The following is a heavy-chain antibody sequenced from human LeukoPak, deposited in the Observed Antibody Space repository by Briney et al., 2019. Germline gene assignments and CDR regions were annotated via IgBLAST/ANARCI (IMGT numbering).Heavy chain of an antibody. J-gene: IGHJ6*02. CDR2: INPNGGGT. CDR3: ARGRPIVVVPAAKGGDYYYGMDV. CDR1: GYTFTGYY. Sequence: ASVKVSCKASGYTFTGYYMHWVRQAPGQGLEWMGWINPNGGGTNYAQKFQGRVTMTRDTSISTAYMELSRLRSDDTAVYYCARGRPIVVVPAAKGGDYYYGMDVWGQGTTVTVSS. V-gene: IGHV1-2*02. D-gene: IGHD2-2*01.